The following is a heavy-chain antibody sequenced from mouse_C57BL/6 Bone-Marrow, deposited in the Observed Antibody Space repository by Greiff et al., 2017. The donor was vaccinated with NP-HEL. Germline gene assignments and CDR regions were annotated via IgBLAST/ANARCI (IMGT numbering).Heavy chain of an antibody. Sequence: VQLQQPGAELVMPGASVKLSCKASGYTFTSYWMHWVKQRPGQGLEWIGEIDPSDSYTNYNQKFKGKSTLTVDKSSSTAYMQLSSLTSEDSAVYYWARRAVYYDYDGGRTYWYFDVWGTGTTVTVSS. CDR1: GYTFTSYW. CDR2: IDPSDSYT. D-gene: IGHD2-4*01. J-gene: IGHJ1*03. V-gene: IGHV1-69*01. CDR3: ARRAVYYDYDGGRTYWYFDV.